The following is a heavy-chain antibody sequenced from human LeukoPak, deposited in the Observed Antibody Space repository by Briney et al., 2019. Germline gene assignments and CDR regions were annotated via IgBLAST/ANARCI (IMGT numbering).Heavy chain of an antibody. J-gene: IGHJ3*02. CDR3: ARADMVRGVIIMGAFDI. Sequence: GASVKVSCKASGYTFTGYYMHWVRQAPGQGLEWMGWINPNSGGTNYAQKFQGRVTMTRDTSISTAYMELSRLRSDDTAVYYCARADMVRGVIIMGAFDIWGQGKMVTVSS. V-gene: IGHV1-2*02. CDR2: INPNSGGT. D-gene: IGHD3-10*01. CDR1: GYTFTGYY.